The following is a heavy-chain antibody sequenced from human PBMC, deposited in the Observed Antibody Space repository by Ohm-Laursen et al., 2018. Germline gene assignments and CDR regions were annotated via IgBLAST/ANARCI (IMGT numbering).Heavy chain of an antibody. V-gene: IGHV3-15*01. J-gene: IGHJ4*02. D-gene: IGHD1-20*01. CDR2: IKSKTDGGTT. CDR1: GFTFSNAW. CDR3: ARGKITGIDVGLDY. Sequence: SLRLSCAASGFTFSNAWMSWVRQAPGKGLEWVGRIKSKTDGGTTDYAAPVKGRFTISRDDSKNSLYLQMNSLKAEDTAVYYCARGKITGIDVGLDYWGQGTLVTVSS.